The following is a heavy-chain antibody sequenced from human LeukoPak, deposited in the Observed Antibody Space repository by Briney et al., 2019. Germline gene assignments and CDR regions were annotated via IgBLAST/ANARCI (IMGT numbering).Heavy chain of an antibody. CDR2: IIPIFGTA. CDR3: ASVAIVVVPAAPWDLDY. J-gene: IGHJ4*02. Sequence: GASVKVSCKASGGTFSSYAISWVRQAPGQRLEWMGGIIPIFGTANYAQKFQGRVTITTDESTSTAYMELSSLRSEDTAVYYCASVAIVVVPAAPWDLDYWGQGTLVTVSS. D-gene: IGHD2-2*01. CDR1: GGTFSSYA. V-gene: IGHV1-69*05.